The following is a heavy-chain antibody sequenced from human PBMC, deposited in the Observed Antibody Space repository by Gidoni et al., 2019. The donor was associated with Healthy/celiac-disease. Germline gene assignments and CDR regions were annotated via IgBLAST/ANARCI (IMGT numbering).Heavy chain of an antibody. CDR3: ARGRFGEGYCSSTSCYVYYYYYGMDV. CDR2: INHSGST. V-gene: IGHV4-34*01. Sequence: QVQLQQWGAGLLKPSETLSLTCAVYGGSFSGFDWTGLRRPPGTGLEWIGEINHSGSTNYKPSLKGRVTISVDTSKNQFSLKLSSVTAADTAVYYCARGRFGEGYCSSTSCYVYYYYYGMDVWVQGTTVTVSS. D-gene: IGHD2-2*01. J-gene: IGHJ6*02. CDR1: GGSFSGFD.